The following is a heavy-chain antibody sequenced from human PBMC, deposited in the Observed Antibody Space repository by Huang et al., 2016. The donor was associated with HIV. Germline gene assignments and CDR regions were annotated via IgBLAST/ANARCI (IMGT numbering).Heavy chain of an antibody. Sequence: QVQLKQWGAGLLKPSETLSLTCAVYGGAFRGSSWTWIRQLPEKGLEWIGDINHNGKILYNPSLSARVNISTDTSKNHFSLHLTSVTAADTALYYCARGFNYYASDNLGVYYFDSWGLGTLVTVSP. CDR2: INHNGKI. J-gene: IGHJ4*02. V-gene: IGHV4-34*02. CDR3: ARGFNYYASDNLGVYYFDS. CDR1: GGAFRGSS. D-gene: IGHD3-10*01.